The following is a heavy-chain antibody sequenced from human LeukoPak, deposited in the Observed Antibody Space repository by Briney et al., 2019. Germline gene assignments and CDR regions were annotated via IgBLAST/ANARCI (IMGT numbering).Heavy chain of an antibody. CDR3: ARVVVVAGGNWFDP. CDR1: GYAYTSYG. CDR2: INAYSGNT. Sequence: GASVKVSCKASGYAYTSYGISWVRQAPGQGLEWMGWINAYSGNTNYAQKLQGRVTMTTDTSTSTTYMELRSLRSDDTAVYYCARVVVVAGGNWFDPWGQGTLVTASS. D-gene: IGHD2-2*01. V-gene: IGHV1-18*01. J-gene: IGHJ5*02.